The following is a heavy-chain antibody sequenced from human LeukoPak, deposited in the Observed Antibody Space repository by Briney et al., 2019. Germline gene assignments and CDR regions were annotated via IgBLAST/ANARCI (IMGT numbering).Heavy chain of an antibody. CDR3: RYGSGRYSFDY. Sequence: GSLRLSCVASGFTFSTYWMTWVRQAPGKGLEWVANIKQDGSEKYYLDSVKGRFTISRDYAENSLYLQMNSLRAEDTAVYYCRYGSGRYSFDYWGQGTLVTVSS. J-gene: IGHJ4*02. CDR2: IKQDGSEK. CDR1: GFTFSTYW. D-gene: IGHD3-10*01. V-gene: IGHV3-7*02.